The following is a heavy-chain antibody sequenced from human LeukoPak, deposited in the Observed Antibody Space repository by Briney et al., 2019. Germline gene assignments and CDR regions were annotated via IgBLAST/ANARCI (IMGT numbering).Heavy chain of an antibody. V-gene: IGHV3-23*01. J-gene: IGHJ4*02. CDR2: ISGGGAGT. CDR3: AKDFVRYNIQFDY. D-gene: IGHD1-1*01. CDR1: GLSFSFYA. Sequence: PGGSLRLSCAASGLSFSFYAMSWVCRAPGKGLEWVSSISGGGAGTYYADSVRGRFTISRDNSKNTLYLQMNSLRAEDTALYYCAKDFVRYNIQFDYWGQGALVTVSS.